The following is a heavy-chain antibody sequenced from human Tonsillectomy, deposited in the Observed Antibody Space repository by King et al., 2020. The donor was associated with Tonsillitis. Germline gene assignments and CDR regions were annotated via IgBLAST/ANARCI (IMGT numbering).Heavy chain of an antibody. Sequence: VQLVESGGGVVQPGRSLRLSCAASGFTFSNYGMHWVRQAPGKGLEWVAVISYDGSNKYYADSVKGRFTISRDNSKKTLYLQMNSVRAEDTAVYYCAKDGYDFWSGYSPFYFDCWGQGALVTVSS. CDR3: AKDGYDFWSGYSPFYFDC. CDR1: GFTFSNYG. V-gene: IGHV3-30*18. J-gene: IGHJ4*02. D-gene: IGHD3-3*01. CDR2: ISYDGSNK.